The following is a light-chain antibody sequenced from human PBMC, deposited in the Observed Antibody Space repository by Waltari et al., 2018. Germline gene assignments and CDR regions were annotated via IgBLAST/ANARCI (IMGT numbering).Light chain of an antibody. Sequence: QSVLTQPPSASGTPRQRVTISCSGSSSNIGSNYVYWYQQLPGTTPKHLIYRNNQRPSGVPDRFSGSKSGTSASLAISGLRSEDEADYYCAAWDDSLSVHVVFGGGTKLTVL. CDR3: AAWDDSLSVHVV. V-gene: IGLV1-47*01. CDR2: RNN. J-gene: IGLJ2*01. CDR1: SSNIGSNY.